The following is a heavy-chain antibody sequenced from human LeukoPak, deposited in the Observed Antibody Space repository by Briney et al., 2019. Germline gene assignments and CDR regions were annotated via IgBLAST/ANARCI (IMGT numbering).Heavy chain of an antibody. CDR3: ARATRNVLPLLEGSFDY. CDR2: ISSSGSTI. V-gene: IGHV3-11*01. CDR1: GFTFSDYY. D-gene: IGHD3-10*01. J-gene: IGHJ4*02. Sequence: PGGSLRLSCAASGFTFSDYYMSWIRQAPGKGLEWVSYISSSGSTIYYADSMKGRFTISRDNAKNSLYLQMNSLRAEDTAVYYCARATRNVLPLLEGSFDYWGQGTLVTVSS.